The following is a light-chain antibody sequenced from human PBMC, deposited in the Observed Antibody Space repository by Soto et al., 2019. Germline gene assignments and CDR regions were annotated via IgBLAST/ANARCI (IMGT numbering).Light chain of an antibody. CDR3: SSYTSSSTLVG. V-gene: IGLV2-14*01. J-gene: IGLJ2*01. CDR1: SSDVGGYNY. CDR2: EVS. Sequence: QSVLTQPASVSGSPGQSITISCTGTSSDVGGYNYVSWYQQHPGKAPKLMIYEVSNRPSGVSNRFSGSKSGNTASLTISGLQAEVEAEYYCSSYTSSSTLVGFGGGTKLTVL.